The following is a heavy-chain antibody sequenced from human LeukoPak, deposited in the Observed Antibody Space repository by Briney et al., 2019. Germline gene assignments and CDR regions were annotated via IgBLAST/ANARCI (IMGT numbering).Heavy chain of an antibody. V-gene: IGHV3-30*18. CDR1: GFAFSSYG. Sequence: GGPLRLSCAATGFAFSSYGMHWVRQAPGKGLEWVAVISYDGSNKYYADSVKGRFTISRDNSKNTLYLQMNSLRAEETAVYYCAKGTAYYDFWSGYYNDYWGQGTLVTVSS. CDR2: ISYDGSNK. J-gene: IGHJ4*02. D-gene: IGHD3-3*01. CDR3: AKGTAYYDFWSGYYNDY.